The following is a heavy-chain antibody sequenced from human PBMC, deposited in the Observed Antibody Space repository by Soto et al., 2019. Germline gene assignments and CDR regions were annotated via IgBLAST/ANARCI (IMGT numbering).Heavy chain of an antibody. CDR1: GFTFSSYW. V-gene: IGHV3-7*04. Sequence: EVQLVESGGGLVQPGGSLRLSCAASGFTFSSYWMTWVRQAPGKGLEWVANIKQDGSEKYYVDSVKGRCTISRGTAKNSLFLQMNSLRAEDTAVYYCARVTVTAAVWFDSWGQGTLVTVSS. D-gene: IGHD6-13*01. J-gene: IGHJ5*01. CDR3: ARVTVTAAVWFDS. CDR2: IKQDGSEK.